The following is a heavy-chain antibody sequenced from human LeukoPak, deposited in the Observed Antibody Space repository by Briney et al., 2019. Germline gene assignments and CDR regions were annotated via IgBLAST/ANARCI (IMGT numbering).Heavy chain of an antibody. CDR2: ISGSGGST. Sequence: GGSLRLSCAASRFTFSSYAMSWVRQAPGKGLEWVSAISGSGGSTYYADSVKGRFTISRDNSKNTMYLQMNSLRAEDTAVYYCAKVDLNTVQPPNHFDYWGQGTLVTVSS. CDR3: AKVDLNTVQPPNHFDY. CDR1: RFTFSSYA. D-gene: IGHD4-11*01. V-gene: IGHV3-23*01. J-gene: IGHJ4*02.